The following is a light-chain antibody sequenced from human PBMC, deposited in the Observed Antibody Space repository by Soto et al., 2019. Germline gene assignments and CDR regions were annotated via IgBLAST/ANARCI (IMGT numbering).Light chain of an antibody. CDR2: EVS. Sequence: QSALTQPASVSGSPGQSITISCTGTSSDVGVYNYVSWYQQHPGKAPKLMIYEVSNWPSGVSNRFSGSKSGNTASLTISGLQDEDEADYYCSSYTSSSTVVFGGGTQLTVL. CDR3: SSYTSSSTVV. J-gene: IGLJ2*01. CDR1: SSDVGVYNY. V-gene: IGLV2-14*01.